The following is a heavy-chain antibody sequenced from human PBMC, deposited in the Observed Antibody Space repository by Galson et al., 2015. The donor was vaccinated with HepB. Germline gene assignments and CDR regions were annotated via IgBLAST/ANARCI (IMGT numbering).Heavy chain of an antibody. J-gene: IGHJ5*02. CDR2: INPSGGST. V-gene: IGHV1-46*01. CDR3: AREGALWFGELLYRWFDP. CDR1: GYTFTSYY. D-gene: IGHD3-10*01. Sequence: SVKVSCKASGYTFTSYYMHWVRQAPGQGLEWMGIINPSGGSTSYAQKFQGRVTMTRDTSTSTVYMELNSLRSEDTAVYYCAREGALWFGELLYRWFDPWGQGTLVTVSS.